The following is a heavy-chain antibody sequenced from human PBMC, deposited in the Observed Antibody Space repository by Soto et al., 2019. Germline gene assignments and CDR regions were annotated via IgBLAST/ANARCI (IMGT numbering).Heavy chain of an antibody. D-gene: IGHD2-21*01. J-gene: IGHJ4*02. CDR2: ISYDGSKK. V-gene: IGHV3-30*03. CDR3: ACGQDYFDY. CDR1: GFPFSSYG. Sequence: QVQLVESGGGVVQPGRSLRLSCAASGFPFSSYGMHWVRQAPGKGLEWVALISYDGSKKYYADSVKGRFTISRDTSKQTLYLQMISLRAEDTAVYYCACGQDYFDYGGQGTLVSVSS.